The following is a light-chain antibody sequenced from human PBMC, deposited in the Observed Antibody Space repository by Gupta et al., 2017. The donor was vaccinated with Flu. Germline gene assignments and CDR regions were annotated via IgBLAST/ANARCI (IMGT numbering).Light chain of an antibody. Sequence: VTLYVSPCNTSTPTCSAVHSDGNNYFYWLQQPPGQPTLRLIYAASRRACGSASSFSSSCGSTYFTLKISREEADYVVVYYYQQRKRCPWTFGQGTKVEIK. J-gene: IGKJ1*01. V-gene: IGKV2-30*02. CDR2: AAS. CDR1: CSAVHSDGNNY. CDR3: QQRKRCPWT.